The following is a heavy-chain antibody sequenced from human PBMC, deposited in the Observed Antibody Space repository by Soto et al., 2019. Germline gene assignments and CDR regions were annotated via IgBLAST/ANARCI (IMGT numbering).Heavy chain of an antibody. CDR1: GFTFSSYS. CDR3: ARDRGRYYDSSGYSDY. D-gene: IGHD3-22*01. V-gene: IGHV3-21*01. CDR2: ISSSSSYI. Sequence: LRLSCAASGFTFSSYSMNWVRQAPGKGLEWVSSISSSSSYIYYADSVKGRFTISRDNAKNSLYLQMNSLRAEDTAVYYCARDRGRYYDSSGYSDYWGRGTLVTVS. J-gene: IGHJ4*02.